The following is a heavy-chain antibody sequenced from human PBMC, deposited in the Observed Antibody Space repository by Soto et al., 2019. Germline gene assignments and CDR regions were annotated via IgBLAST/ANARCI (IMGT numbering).Heavy chain of an antibody. V-gene: IGHV3-30*18. CDR3: AKGGRQWLVTSDFNY. Sequence: VQLVESGGGLVQPGRSLRLSCAASGFTFSDYAMHWVRQAPGKGLEWVAVVSHDGRNTHHADFVKRRFTIARDSSQNTVSLEMTSLRAEDTAVYYCAKGGRQWLVTSDFNYWGRGAVVTVSS. J-gene: IGHJ4*02. D-gene: IGHD6-19*01. CDR2: VSHDGRNT. CDR1: GFTFSDYA.